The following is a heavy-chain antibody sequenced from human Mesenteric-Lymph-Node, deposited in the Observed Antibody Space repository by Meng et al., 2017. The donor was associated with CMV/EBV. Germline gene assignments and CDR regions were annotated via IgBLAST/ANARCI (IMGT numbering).Heavy chain of an antibody. V-gene: IGHV4-34*01. CDR3: ARGRIDRTDY. CDR2: IHHSGST. CDR1: GGSIRSYY. D-gene: IGHD2/OR15-2a*01. Sequence: SETLSLTCTVSGGSIRSYYWSWIRQPPGKGLEWIGEIHHSGSTHYNPSLKSRVTMSLDTSKNQFSLKLSSVTAADTAVYYCARGRIDRTDYWGQGTRVTVSS. J-gene: IGHJ4*02.